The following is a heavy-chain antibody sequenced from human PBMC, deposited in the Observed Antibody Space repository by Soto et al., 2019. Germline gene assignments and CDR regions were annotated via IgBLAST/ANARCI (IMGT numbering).Heavy chain of an antibody. CDR2: IYYSGST. Sequence: SATLSLTCTVSGGSISSYYWSWIRQPPGKGLEWIGYIYYSGSTNYNPSLKSRVTISVDTSKNQFSLKLSSVTAADTAVYYCARDLGSSSWYDYWGQGTLVTVSS. CDR3: ARDLGSSSWYDY. D-gene: IGHD6-13*01. V-gene: IGHV4-59*01. CDR1: GGSISSYY. J-gene: IGHJ4*02.